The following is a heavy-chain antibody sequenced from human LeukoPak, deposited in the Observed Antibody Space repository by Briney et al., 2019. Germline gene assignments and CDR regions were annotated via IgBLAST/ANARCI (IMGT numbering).Heavy chain of an antibody. V-gene: IGHV3-13*04. CDR1: GFTFSSYD. CDR3: ARRLTYYYGSGTVNDAFDS. J-gene: IGHJ3*02. D-gene: IGHD3-10*01. Sequence: PGGSLRLSCAASGFTFSSYDIHWVRQGTGKGLEWVSAIGTGGDTHYAGSVKGRFTISRENAKNSLYLQMNSLRAGDTAVYYCARRLTYYYGSGTVNDAFDSWGQGTIVTVSS. CDR2: IGTGGDT.